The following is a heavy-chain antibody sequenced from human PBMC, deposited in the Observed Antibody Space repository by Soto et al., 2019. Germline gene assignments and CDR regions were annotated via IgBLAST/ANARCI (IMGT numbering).Heavy chain of an antibody. CDR3: ARDGRGFGESGLFDP. Sequence: QVQLVQSGAEVKKPGSSMKVSCKASGGTFSSYAISWVRQAPGQGLEWMGGIIPIFGTANYAQKFQGRVTITADESTSTAYMELSSLRSEDTAVYYCARDGRGFGESGLFDPWGQGTLVTVSS. D-gene: IGHD3-10*01. CDR1: GGTFSSYA. J-gene: IGHJ5*02. V-gene: IGHV1-69*01. CDR2: IIPIFGTA.